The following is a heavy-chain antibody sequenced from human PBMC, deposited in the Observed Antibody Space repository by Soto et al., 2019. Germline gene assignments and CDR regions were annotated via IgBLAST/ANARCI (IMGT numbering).Heavy chain of an antibody. D-gene: IGHD3-3*01. CDR1: GGSCSGHY. V-gene: IGHV4-34*01. CDR2: INPSGST. CDR3: ARGGITIYDYALDV. J-gene: IGHJ6*02. Sequence: QVQLQQWGAGLLRPSETLSLTCAVDGGSCSGHYWSGLRQPPGKWLEWIGEINPSGSTKYNKFLKSRVTISADTSRNQFALKLSSVTAADTAMFYCARGGITIYDYALDVWGQGTTVTVSS.